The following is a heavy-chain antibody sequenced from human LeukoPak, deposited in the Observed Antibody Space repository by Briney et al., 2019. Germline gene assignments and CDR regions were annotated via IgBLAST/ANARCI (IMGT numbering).Heavy chain of an antibody. CDR1: GYTFTSYA. V-gene: IGHV7-4-1*02. CDR2: INTNTGNP. D-gene: IGHD3-22*01. J-gene: IGHJ6*02. CDR3: ASFTTDYYYYGMDV. Sequence: ASVKVSCKASGYTFTSYAMNWVRQAPGQELEWRGWINTNTGNPTYAQGFTGRFVFSLDTSVSTAYLQISSLKAEDTAVYYCASFTTDYYYYGMDVWGQGTTVTVSS.